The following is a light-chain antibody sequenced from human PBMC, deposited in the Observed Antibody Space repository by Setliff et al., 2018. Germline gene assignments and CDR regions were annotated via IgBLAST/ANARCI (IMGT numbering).Light chain of an antibody. J-gene: IGLJ1*01. CDR1: STDVGGYNY. CDR2: GVI. CDR3: CSFTTSSTYV. Sequence: QSVLTQPASVSGSPGQSITISCTGTSTDVGGYNYVSWYQQHPGKAPKLMIYGVIQRPSGVSNRFSGSKSGNTASLTISGLQAEDAADYYCCSFTTSSTYVFGSGTKVTVL. V-gene: IGLV2-14*03.